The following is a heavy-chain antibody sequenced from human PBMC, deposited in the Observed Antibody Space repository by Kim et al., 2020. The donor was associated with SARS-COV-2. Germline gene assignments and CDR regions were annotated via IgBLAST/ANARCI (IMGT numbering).Heavy chain of an antibody. Sequence: YYAESVKGRFPISRDNAKNSLYLQMNSLRAEDTAVYYCARDGGRSEAPDYWGQGTLVTVSS. V-gene: IGHV3-48*03. D-gene: IGHD3-3*01. CDR3: ARDGGRSEAPDY. J-gene: IGHJ4*02.